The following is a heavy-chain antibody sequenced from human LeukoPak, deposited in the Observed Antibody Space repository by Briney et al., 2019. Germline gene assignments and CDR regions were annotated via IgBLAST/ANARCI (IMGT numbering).Heavy chain of an antibody. CDR1: GFTFSSYS. V-gene: IGHV3-21*01. Sequence: PGGSLRLSCAASGFTFSSYSMNWVRQAPGKGLEWVSSISSSSSSYIYYADSVKGRFTISRDNAKNSLYLQMNSLRAEDTAVYYCARDLTGNQFDYWGQGTLVTVSS. CDR3: ARDLTGNQFDY. CDR2: ISSSSSSYI. J-gene: IGHJ4*02. D-gene: IGHD3-9*01.